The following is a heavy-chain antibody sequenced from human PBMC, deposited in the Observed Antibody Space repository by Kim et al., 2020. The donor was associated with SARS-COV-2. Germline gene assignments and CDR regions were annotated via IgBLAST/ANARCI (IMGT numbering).Heavy chain of an antibody. CDR2: IYTSGST. Sequence: SETLSLTCTVSGGSISSGNYYWSWIRQPAGKGLEWIGRIYTSGSTNYNPSLKSRVTISVDTSKNQFSLKLSSVTAADTAVYYCARPLDQDYDWFDPWGQGTLVTVSS. V-gene: IGHV4-61*02. J-gene: IGHJ5*02. D-gene: IGHD4-17*01. CDR3: ARPLDQDYDWFDP. CDR1: GGSISSGNYY.